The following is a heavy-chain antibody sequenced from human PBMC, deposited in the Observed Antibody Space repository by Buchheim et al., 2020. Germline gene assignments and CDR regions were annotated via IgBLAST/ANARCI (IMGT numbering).Heavy chain of an antibody. D-gene: IGHD2-15*01. Sequence: EVQLLESGGGLVQPGGSLRLSCAASGFTFSSYAMSWVRQAPGKGLEWVSAISGSGGSTYYADSEKGRFTISRDNSKNTLYLQMNSLRAEDTAVYYCAKDDYCSGGSCYNYGMDVWGQGTT. CDR3: AKDDYCSGGSCYNYGMDV. V-gene: IGHV3-23*01. CDR2: ISGSGGST. J-gene: IGHJ6*02. CDR1: GFTFSSYA.